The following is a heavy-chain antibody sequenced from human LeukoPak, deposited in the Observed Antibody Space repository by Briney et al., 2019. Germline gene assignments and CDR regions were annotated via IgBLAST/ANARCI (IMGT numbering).Heavy chain of an antibody. CDR2: IYHSGST. CDR1: GGSISSSNW. Sequence: PSETLSLTCAVSGGSISSSNWWSWVRQPPGKGLEWIGEIYHSGSTNYNPSLKSRVTISVDKSKNQFSLKLSSVTAADTAVYYCARDGYEDYGDSVRNFDYWGQGTLVTVSS. D-gene: IGHD4-17*01. CDR3: ARDGYEDYGDSVRNFDY. J-gene: IGHJ4*02. V-gene: IGHV4-4*02.